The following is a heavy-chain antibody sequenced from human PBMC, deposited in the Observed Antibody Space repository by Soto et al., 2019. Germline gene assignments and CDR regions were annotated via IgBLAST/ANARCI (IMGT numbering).Heavy chain of an antibody. J-gene: IGHJ5*02. Sequence: FTFGDYAINWVRHVPGNRLEWLGFIRNDLYDETTEYAATVKGRIIISRDDSKRMAYLQMNSLREEDTAVYYCEKDGCPDGICYVRDPWFAPWGQGAQVTVSS. CDR2: IRNDLYDETT. CDR3: EKDGCPDGICYVRDPWFAP. V-gene: IGHV3-49*04. D-gene: IGHD2-8*01. CDR1: FTFGDYA.